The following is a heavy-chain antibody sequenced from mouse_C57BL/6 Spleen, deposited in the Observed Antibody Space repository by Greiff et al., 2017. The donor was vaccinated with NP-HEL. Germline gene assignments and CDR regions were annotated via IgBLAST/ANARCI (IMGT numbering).Heavy chain of an antibody. CDR2: ISGGGGNT. V-gene: IGHV5-9*01. CDR3: AREGLTGCLFDY. Sequence: EVKLMESGGGLVKPGGSLKLSCAASGFTFSSYTMPWVRQTPEQRLEWVATISGGGGNTYYPDSVKGRFTISRDKAKNTLYLQMSSLRSEDTALYYCAREGLTGCLFDYWGQGTTLTVAS. J-gene: IGHJ2*01. D-gene: IGHD4-1*01. CDR1: GFTFSSYT.